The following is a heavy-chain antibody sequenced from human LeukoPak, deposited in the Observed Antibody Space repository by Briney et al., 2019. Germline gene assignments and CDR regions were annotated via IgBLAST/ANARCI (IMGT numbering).Heavy chain of an antibody. D-gene: IGHD3-22*01. V-gene: IGHV1-18*01. J-gene: IGHJ4*02. CDR2: ISAYNGNT. Sequence: GASVKVSCKASGHTFTSYGISWVRQAPGQGLEWMGWISAYNGNTNYAQKLQGRVTMTTDTSTSTAYMELRSLRSDDTAVYYCARARTMSQLYYFDYWGQGTLVTVSS. CDR3: ARARTMSQLYYFDY. CDR1: GHTFTSYG.